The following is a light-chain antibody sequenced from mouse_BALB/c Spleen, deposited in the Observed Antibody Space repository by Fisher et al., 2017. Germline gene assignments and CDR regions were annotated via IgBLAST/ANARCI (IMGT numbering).Light chain of an antibody. CDR3: QQWSSNPPT. V-gene: IGKV4-80*01. CDR1: SSVSY. Sequence: IVLTQSPAIMSASLGEEITLTCSASSSVSYMHWYQQKSGTSPKLLIYSTSNLASGVPSRFSGSGSGTFYSLTISSVEAEDAADYYCQQWSSNPPTFGAGTKLELK. J-gene: IGKJ5*01. CDR2: STS.